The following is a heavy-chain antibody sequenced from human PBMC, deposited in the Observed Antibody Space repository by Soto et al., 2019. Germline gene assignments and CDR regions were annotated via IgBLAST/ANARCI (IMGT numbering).Heavy chain of an antibody. CDR2: IIPMFDTP. V-gene: IGHV1-69*12. D-gene: IGHD2-15*01. CDR3: ARSGGLDRDFNY. Sequence: QVQLVQSGAEVKKPGSSVKVSCKASGGTFSSDSFSWVRQAPGQGFEWMGGIIPMFDTPIYAQKFQDRVTITADESTSTAYMQLSSLRSGDTAVYYCARSGGLDRDFNYWGQGSLVGVSS. J-gene: IGHJ4*02. CDR1: GGTFSSDS.